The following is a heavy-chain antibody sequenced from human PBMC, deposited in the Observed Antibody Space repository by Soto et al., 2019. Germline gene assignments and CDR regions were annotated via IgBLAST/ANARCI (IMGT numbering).Heavy chain of an antibody. CDR3: ARGARIQLWFDP. D-gene: IGHD5-18*01. Sequence: GGSLRLSCAASGFTFSDYAMSWVRQAPGKGLEWVSTFSGSATGSGGSPYYTDSVKGHVTISADKSISTAYLQWSSLKASDTAMYYCARGARIQLWFDPWGQGTLVTVSS. CDR2: FSGSATGSGGSP. J-gene: IGHJ5*02. CDR1: GFTFSDYA. V-gene: IGHV3-23*01.